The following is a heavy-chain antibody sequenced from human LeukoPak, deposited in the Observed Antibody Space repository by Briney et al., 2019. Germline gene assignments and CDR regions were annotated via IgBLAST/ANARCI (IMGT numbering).Heavy chain of an antibody. J-gene: IGHJ4*02. D-gene: IGHD2-15*01. V-gene: IGHV3-30-3*01. CDR2: ISYDGSIK. CDR3: VRGAVGYCSGGSCYSFDY. CDR1: GFTFSSNA. Sequence: PGGSLRLSCAASGFTFSSNAMHWVRQAPGKGLECVSVISYDGSIKYYAESVRGRFTISRDNSKNTVYLQMNSLRAEDTAVYYCVRGAVGYCSGGSCYSFDYWGQGTLVTVSS.